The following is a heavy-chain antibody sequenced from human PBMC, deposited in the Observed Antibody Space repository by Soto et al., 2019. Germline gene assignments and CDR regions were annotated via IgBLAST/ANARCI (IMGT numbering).Heavy chain of an antibody. CDR3: AIEPGDDISSCNNVFDF. J-gene: IGHJ3*01. CDR1: GGSIGGHY. V-gene: IGHV4-34*01. CDR2: INHSGST. Sequence: VFGGSIGGHYGRWIIKPPGKGLEWIGEINHSGSTNYNPSLKSRVTISVDTSKNQFSLKLSSVTAADTAVYYCAIEPGDDISSCNNVFDFLVKGTMDTVTS. D-gene: IGHD2-8*01.